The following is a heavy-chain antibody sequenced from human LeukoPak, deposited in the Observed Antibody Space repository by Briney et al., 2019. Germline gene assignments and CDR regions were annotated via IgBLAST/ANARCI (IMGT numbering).Heavy chain of an antibody. V-gene: IGHV3-23*01. CDR3: AKNVLSGTWDS. CDR1: GFTFSNNA. Sequence: GGSLRLSCAASGFTFSNNAMTWVSQAPGKGLEWVSGISGSGGATNYADSVKGRITISRDNSKNTLFLQMNSLRSDDTAVYYCAKNVLSGTWDSWGQGTLVTVSS. D-gene: IGHD2-8*02. CDR2: ISGSGGAT. J-gene: IGHJ4*02.